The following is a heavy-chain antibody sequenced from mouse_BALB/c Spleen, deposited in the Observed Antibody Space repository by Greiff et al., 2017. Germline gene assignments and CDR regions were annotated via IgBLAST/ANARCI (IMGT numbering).Heavy chain of an antibody. Sequence: EVKLVESGGGLVQPGGSLKLSCAASGFTFSSYTMSWVRQTPEKRLEWVAYISNGGGSTYYPDTVKGRFTISRDNAKNTLYLQMSSLKSEDTAMYYCARHGEYYYGSSYWNYAMDYWGQGTSVTVSS. J-gene: IGHJ4*01. D-gene: IGHD1-1*01. CDR2: ISNGGGST. CDR1: GFTFSSYT. V-gene: IGHV5-12-2*01. CDR3: ARHGEYYYGSSYWNYAMDY.